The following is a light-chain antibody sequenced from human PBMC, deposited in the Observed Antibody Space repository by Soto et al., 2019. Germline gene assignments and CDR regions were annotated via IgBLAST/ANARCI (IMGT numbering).Light chain of an antibody. CDR2: QDT. V-gene: IGLV3-1*01. Sequence: SYELTQPPSVSVSPGQTASITCFGDELGNKYTFWYQQKPGQSPVVVISQDTERPSGIPERFSGSNSGNTATLTISGTQAMDEADYYCQVWDASTLVFGGGTKLTVL. J-gene: IGLJ2*01. CDR1: ELGNKY. CDR3: QVWDASTLV.